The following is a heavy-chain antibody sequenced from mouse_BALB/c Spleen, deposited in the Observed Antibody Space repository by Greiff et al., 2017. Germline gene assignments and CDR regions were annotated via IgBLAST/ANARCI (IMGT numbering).Heavy chain of an antibody. CDR1: GYSITSDYA. J-gene: IGHJ4*01. CDR3: ARWGYYGSSARGYAIDY. CDR2: ISYSGST. V-gene: IGHV3-2*02. Sequence: EVKLQESGPGLVKPSQSLSLTCTVTGYSITSDYAWNWIRQFPGNKLEWMGYISYSGSTSYNPSLKSRISITRDTSKNQFFLQLNSVTTEDTATYYCARWGYYGSSARGYAIDYWGQGTSVTVSS. D-gene: IGHD1-1*01.